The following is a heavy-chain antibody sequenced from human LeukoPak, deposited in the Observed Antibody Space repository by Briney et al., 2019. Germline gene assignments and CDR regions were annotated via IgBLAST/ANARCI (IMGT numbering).Heavy chain of an antibody. V-gene: IGHV1-69*05. D-gene: IGHD3-22*01. CDR1: GGTFNSYA. CDR3: ARDRTMIVGFAFDI. CDR2: IIPIFGTA. J-gene: IGHJ3*02. Sequence: SVKVSCKASGGTFNSYAISWVRQAPGQGLEWMGRIIPIFGTANYAQKFQGRVTITTDESTSTAYMELSSLRSEDTAVYYCARDRTMIVGFAFDIWGQGTMVTVSS.